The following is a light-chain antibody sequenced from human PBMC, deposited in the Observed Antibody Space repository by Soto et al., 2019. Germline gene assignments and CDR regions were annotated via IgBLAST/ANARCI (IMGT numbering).Light chain of an antibody. CDR1: QSVSSY. CDR2: DAY. J-gene: IGKJ2*01. CDR3: QQRSNWPVT. V-gene: IGKV3-11*01. Sequence: EIVLTQSPATLSLSPGERATLSCRASQSVSSYLAWYQQKPGQAPRLLIYDAYNRATGIPARFSGSGSGTDFTLTISSLQPEDFAVYYCQQRSNWPVTFGQWTKLEI.